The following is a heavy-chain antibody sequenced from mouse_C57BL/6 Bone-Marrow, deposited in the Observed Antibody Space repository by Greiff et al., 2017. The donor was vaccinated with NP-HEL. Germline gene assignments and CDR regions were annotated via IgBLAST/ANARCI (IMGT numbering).Heavy chain of an antibody. CDR2: ISDGGSYT. V-gene: IGHV5-4*03. D-gene: IGHD6-1*01. Sequence: EVKLVESGGGLVKPGGSLKLSCAASGFTFSSYAMSWVRQTPEKRLEWVATISDGGSYTYYPDNVKGRFTISRDNAKTNLYLQMSHLKSEDTAMYYCARGLYLYYFDYWGQGTTLTVSS. J-gene: IGHJ2*01. CDR3: ARGLYLYYFDY. CDR1: GFTFSSYA.